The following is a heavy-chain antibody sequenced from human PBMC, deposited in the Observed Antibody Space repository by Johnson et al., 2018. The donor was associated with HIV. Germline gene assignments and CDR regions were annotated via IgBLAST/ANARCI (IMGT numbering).Heavy chain of an antibody. D-gene: IGHD2-15*01. CDR3: AKEQLLRAFDI. CDR1: GFTVSSNY. Sequence: VQLVESGGGLVQPGGSLRLSCAASGFTVSSNYMSWVRQAPGKGLEWVSVIYSGGSPYYADSVKGRFTISRDNSKNTLYLQMNSLRAEDTAVYYCAKEQLLRAFDIWGQGTMVTVSS. V-gene: IGHV3-66*01. CDR2: IYSGGSP. J-gene: IGHJ3*02.